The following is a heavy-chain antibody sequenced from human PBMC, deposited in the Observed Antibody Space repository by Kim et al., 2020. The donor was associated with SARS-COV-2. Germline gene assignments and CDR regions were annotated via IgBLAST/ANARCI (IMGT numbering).Heavy chain of an antibody. CDR3: ARDRIAARLCGWFDP. D-gene: IGHD6-6*01. J-gene: IGHJ5*02. Sequence: DSVKGRFTMSRGNAKNTLYLQRNSLRAEDTAVYYCARDRIAARLCGWFDPWGQGTLVTVSS. V-gene: IGHV3-11*01.